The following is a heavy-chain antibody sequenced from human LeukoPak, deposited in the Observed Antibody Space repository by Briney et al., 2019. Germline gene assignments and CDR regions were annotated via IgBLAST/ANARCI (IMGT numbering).Heavy chain of an antibody. V-gene: IGHV3-49*04. CDR1: GLIFSTYS. D-gene: IGHD1-26*01. J-gene: IGHJ6*02. CDR3: SRDRYYSGSYGAYYYYYHGMDV. Sequence: GGSLRLSCAASGLIFSTYSMNWVRQAPGKGLQWVGFIRSKAYGGTTEYAASVKGKFTISRDDSKSIAYLQMNSLKTEDTAVYYCSRDRYYSGSYGAYYYYYHGMDVWGQGTTVTVSS. CDR2: IRSKAYGGTT.